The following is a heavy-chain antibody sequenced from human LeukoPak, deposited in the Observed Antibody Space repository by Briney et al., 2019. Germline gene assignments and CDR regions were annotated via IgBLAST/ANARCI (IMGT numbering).Heavy chain of an antibody. D-gene: IGHD6-13*01. J-gene: IGHJ4*02. V-gene: IGHV4-59*01. CDR2: IYYSGST. Sequence: SETLSLTCTVSGGPISSYHWSWIRQPPGKGLEWIGYIYYSGSTNYNPSLKGRVTISVDTSKNQFSLKLSSVTAADTAVYYCARARGMAAATFDYWGQGTLVTVSS. CDR1: GGPISSYH. CDR3: ARARGMAAATFDY.